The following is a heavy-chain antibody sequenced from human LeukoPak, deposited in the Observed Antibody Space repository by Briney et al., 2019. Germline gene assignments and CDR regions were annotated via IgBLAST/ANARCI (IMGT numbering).Heavy chain of an antibody. D-gene: IGHD2-21*01. CDR2: MSSSGTTI. J-gene: IGHJ6*02. CDR1: GFTFSSYE. Sequence: GSLRLSCAASGFTFSSYEVIWVRQAPGKGLEWVSYMSSSGTTIHYVDSVKGRFRNSRDNAKNTVYLEMNSLRSEDTAVYYCARSLIPLGMDVWGQGTTVTVSS. V-gene: IGHV3-48*03. CDR3: ARSLIPLGMDV.